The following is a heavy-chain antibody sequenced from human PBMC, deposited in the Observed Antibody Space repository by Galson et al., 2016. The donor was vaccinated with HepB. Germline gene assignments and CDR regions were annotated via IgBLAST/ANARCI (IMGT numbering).Heavy chain of an antibody. CDR1: GDSISNNYW. Sequence: SETLSLTCAVSGDSISNNYWWSWVRQSPGKGLEWIGEIYQTGSANYNPSFTSRATLSIDKSKNQISLSLGSVTAADTAVYYCSRGTLGTTASMAFDYWGQGTLVSVSS. CDR2: IYQTGSA. J-gene: IGHJ4*02. V-gene: IGHV4-4*02. D-gene: IGHD1-26*01. CDR3: SRGTLGTTASMAFDY.